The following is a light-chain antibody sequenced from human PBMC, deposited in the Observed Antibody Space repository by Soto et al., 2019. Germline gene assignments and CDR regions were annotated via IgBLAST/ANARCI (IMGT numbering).Light chain of an antibody. Sequence: QSVLTQSPSASGTPGQRVTISCSGSSSNIGSNTVNWYQQLPGTAPKLLIYSNNQWPSGVPDRFSGSKSGTSASLAISGLQSEDEADYYCAAWDDSLYGVIFGGGTKLTVL. V-gene: IGLV1-44*01. CDR3: AAWDDSLYGVI. CDR2: SNN. J-gene: IGLJ2*01. CDR1: SSNIGSNT.